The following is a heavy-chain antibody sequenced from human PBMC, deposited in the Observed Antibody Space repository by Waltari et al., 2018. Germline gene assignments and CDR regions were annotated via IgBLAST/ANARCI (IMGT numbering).Heavy chain of an antibody. D-gene: IGHD4-17*01. CDR3: ARVGAYGDYGDV. CDR1: GGSISSGCYS. Sequence: QLQLQESGSGLVEPSQTLSLTCAVSGGSISSGCYSWSWIRQPPGKGLEWIGYIYHSGSTYYNPSLKSRVTISVDRSKNQFSLKLSSVTAADTAVYYCARVGAYGDYGDVWGKGTTVTVSS. V-gene: IGHV4-30-2*01. J-gene: IGHJ6*03. CDR2: IYHSGST.